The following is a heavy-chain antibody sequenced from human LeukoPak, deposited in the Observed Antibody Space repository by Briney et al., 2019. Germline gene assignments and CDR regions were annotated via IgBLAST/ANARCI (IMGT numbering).Heavy chain of an antibody. J-gene: IGHJ3*02. CDR2: ISAYNGNT. CDR1: GYSFTSNV. D-gene: IGHD4-23*01. Sequence: ASVKVSCKASGYSFTSNVISWVRQAPGQGLEWMGWISAYNGNTNYAQKFQGRVTITADESTTTAYMELSSLRSEDTAVYYCATDPVVVTPGDDAFDIWGQGTMVTVSS. V-gene: IGHV1-18*01. CDR3: ATDPVVVTPGDDAFDI.